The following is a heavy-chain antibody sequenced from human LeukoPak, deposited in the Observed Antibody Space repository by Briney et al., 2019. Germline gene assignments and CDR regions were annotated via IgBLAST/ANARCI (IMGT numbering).Heavy chain of an antibody. CDR1: GYTFTGYY. V-gene: IGHV1-2*02. CDR3: AREFDDGSPRFDY. Sequence: ASVNVSCTASGYTFTGYYMHWVRQAPGQGLEWMGWINPHSGDTNYAQKFQGRVTMNRDTSINTAYMDLSRLRSDDTAVYYCAREFDDGSPRFDYWGQGTLVTVSS. D-gene: IGHD1-1*01. CDR2: INPHSGDT. J-gene: IGHJ4*02.